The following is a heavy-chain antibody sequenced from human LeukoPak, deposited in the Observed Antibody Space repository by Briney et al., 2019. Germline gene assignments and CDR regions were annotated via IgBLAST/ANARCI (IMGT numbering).Heavy chain of an antibody. J-gene: IGHJ3*02. D-gene: IGHD4-23*01. CDR3: IGGSEDDYGGNSWHDAFDI. CDR1: GFTFSSYW. CDR2: ISGSGGST. Sequence: PGGSLRLSCAASGFTFSSYWMSWVRQAPGKGLEWVSAISGSGGSTYYADSVKGRFTISRDNSKNTLYLQMNSLRAEDTAVYYCIGGSEDDYGGNSWHDAFDIWGQGTMVTVSS. V-gene: IGHV3-23*01.